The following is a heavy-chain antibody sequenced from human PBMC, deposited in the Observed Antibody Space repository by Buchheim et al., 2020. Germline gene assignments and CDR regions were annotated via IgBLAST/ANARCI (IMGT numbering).Heavy chain of an antibody. J-gene: IGHJ5*02. Sequence: QVQLQESGPGLVKPSETLSLTCTVSGGSISSYYWSWIRQPPGKGLDWIGYIYYSGSTNYNPSLTSRVTISVDTSKNQFSLKLSSVTAADTAVYYCARDNWAAAGPNWFDPWGQGTL. D-gene: IGHD6-13*01. CDR1: GGSISSYY. CDR3: ARDNWAAAGPNWFDP. CDR2: IYYSGST. V-gene: IGHV4-59*01.